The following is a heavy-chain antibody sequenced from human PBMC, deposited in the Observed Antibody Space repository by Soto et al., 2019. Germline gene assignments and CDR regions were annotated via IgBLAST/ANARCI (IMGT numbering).Heavy chain of an antibody. V-gene: IGHV1-18*01. CDR2: INPSRGET. CDR1: GYTFSSYG. J-gene: IGHJ5*02. Sequence: QIRLVQSGGEVRTPGASVKVSCKASGYTFSSYGITLVRQASGQGLEWLGWINPSRGETSYAQKFQGRVTVTTDTSTTNGYMELRNLTFDDTAVYYCARDWYPRFDPWGQGTLVTVSS. CDR3: ARDWYPRFDP. D-gene: IGHD6-13*01.